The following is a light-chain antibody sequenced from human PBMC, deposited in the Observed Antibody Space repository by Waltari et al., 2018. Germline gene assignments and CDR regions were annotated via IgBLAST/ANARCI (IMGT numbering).Light chain of an antibody. CDR2: WAY. CDR3: QQYFRAPLT. Sequence: DIVMTQAPESLTMSLGERATSNDKSSQRLLDRTNKKNNLTWYQKKPGQPPRLLIYWAYTRDSGIPDRFSGSGSGTDFTLTVTNLQAEDVGIYYCQQYFRAPLTFGGGTKVEI. J-gene: IGKJ4*01. CDR1: QRLLDRTNKKNN. V-gene: IGKV4-1*01.